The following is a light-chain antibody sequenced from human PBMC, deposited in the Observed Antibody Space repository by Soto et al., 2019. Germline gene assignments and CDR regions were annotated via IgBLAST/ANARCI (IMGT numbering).Light chain of an antibody. CDR1: QSLGSD. CDR3: QQRSNWPPLT. J-gene: IGKJ5*01. V-gene: IGKV3-15*01. CDR2: GAS. Sequence: EIVMTQSPGTLSLSPGDTATLSCRASQSLGSDLAWYQQKPGQAPRLLFYGASTGATGLPARFSGSGSGTEFTLTISSLEPEDFAVYYCQQRSNWPPLTFGQGTRLEIK.